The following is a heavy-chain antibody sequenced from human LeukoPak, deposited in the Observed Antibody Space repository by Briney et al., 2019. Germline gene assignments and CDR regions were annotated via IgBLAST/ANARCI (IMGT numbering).Heavy chain of an antibody. CDR1: GGTFSSYA. Sequence: SVKVSCKASGGTFSSYAISWVRQAPGQGLEWMGGIIPIFGTANYAQKFQGRVTITADKSTSTAYMELSSLRSEDTAVYYCARVEGVAGTYYYYGMDVWGKGTTVTVSS. V-gene: IGHV1-69*06. D-gene: IGHD6-19*01. CDR3: ARVEGVAGTYYYYGMDV. J-gene: IGHJ6*04. CDR2: IIPIFGTA.